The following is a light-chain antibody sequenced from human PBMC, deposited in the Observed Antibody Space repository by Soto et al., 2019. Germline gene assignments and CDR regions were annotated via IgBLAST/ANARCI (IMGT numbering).Light chain of an antibody. CDR3: QQYGSSPHT. CDR2: GAS. J-gene: IGKJ2*01. CDR1: QSVSSSY. Sequence: EIVLTQSPGTLSLSPGERATLSCRASQSVSSSYLAWYQHKPGQAPRLLIYGASSRATGIPDRFSGSGSVTDFTRTISRREPHDFALYYCQQYGSSPHTFGQGTKLESK. V-gene: IGKV3-20*01.